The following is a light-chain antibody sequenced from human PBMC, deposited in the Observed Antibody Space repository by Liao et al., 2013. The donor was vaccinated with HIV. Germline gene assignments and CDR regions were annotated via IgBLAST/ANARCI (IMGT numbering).Light chain of an antibody. V-gene: IGLV3-21*01. CDR1: NIGGRS. Sequence: SYELTQPPSVSVAPGATATITCGGDNIGGRSVHWYQHKAGQAPHLVISYDNDRPSGIPARFSGSNSGNTATLTINRVEAGDEADYYCQVWDSSSDHPYVFGTGTKLSVL. CDR3: QVWDSSSDHPYV. CDR2: YDN. J-gene: IGLJ1*01.